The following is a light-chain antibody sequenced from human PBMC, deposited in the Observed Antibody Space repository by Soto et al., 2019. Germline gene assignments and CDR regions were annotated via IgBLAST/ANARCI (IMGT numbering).Light chain of an antibody. Sequence: DIQMTQSPSTLSGAVGDRVTITCRASQPIGSWLAWFQQKPGKAPKLLIYKASILASGVPSRFSGSGSGTEFTLTISSLQPDDFATYYCQQHNSYSEAFGQGTKVEL. J-gene: IGKJ1*01. CDR3: QQHNSYSEA. V-gene: IGKV1-5*03. CDR1: QPIGSW. CDR2: KAS.